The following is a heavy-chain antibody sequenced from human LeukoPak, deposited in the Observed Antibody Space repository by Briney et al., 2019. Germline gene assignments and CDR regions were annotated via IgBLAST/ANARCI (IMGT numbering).Heavy chain of an antibody. J-gene: IGHJ4*02. CDR1: GFTFSSYS. Sequence: PGGSLRLSCAASGFTFSSYSMNRVRQAPGKGLEWVSSISSSSSYIYYADSVKGRFTISRDNSKNTLYLQMNSLRAEDTAVYYCAKYLVGYSYGFPSVGDYWGQGTLVTVSS. CDR3: AKYLVGYSYGFPSVGDY. CDR2: ISSSSSYI. D-gene: IGHD5-18*01. V-gene: IGHV3-21*04.